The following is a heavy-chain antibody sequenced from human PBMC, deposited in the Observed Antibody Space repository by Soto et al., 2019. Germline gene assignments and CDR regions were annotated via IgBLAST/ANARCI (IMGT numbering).Heavy chain of an antibody. CDR1: AGSISSDGFY. D-gene: IGHD5-12*01. V-gene: IGHV4-31*03. J-gene: IGHJ4*02. Sequence: SETLSLTCSVSAGSISSDGFYWNWIRQPPGKGLEWIGYIYHSGGTYSSPSLRSRVTISVDTSKNQFTLKLSSVTAADTAVYYCARDRGGYGVFDYWGQGTLVTVSS. CDR2: IYHSGGT. CDR3: ARDRGGYGVFDY.